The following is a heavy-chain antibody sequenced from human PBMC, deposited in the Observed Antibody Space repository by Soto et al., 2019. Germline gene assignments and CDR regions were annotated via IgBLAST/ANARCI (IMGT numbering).Heavy chain of an antibody. CDR3: ARITIFGVAMDV. Sequence: QLQLQESGPGLVKPSETLSLTCTVSGGSISSGTYYWGWIRQPPGKGLEWIGSIYYSGITYYNPSLKSGVTISVDTSKNQFSLKVSSVTAADTAVYYCARITIFGVAMDVWGQGTTVTVSS. V-gene: IGHV4-39*01. CDR1: GGSISSGTYY. J-gene: IGHJ6*02. CDR2: IYYSGIT. D-gene: IGHD3-3*01.